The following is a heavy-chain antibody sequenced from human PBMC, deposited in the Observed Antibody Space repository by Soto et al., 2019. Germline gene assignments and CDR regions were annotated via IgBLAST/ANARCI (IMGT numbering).Heavy chain of an antibody. J-gene: IGHJ6*02. CDR2: ISGSGGST. Sequence: LRLSCAASGFTFSSYAMSWVRQAPGKGLEWVSAISGSGGSTYYADSVKGRFTISRDNSKNTLYLQMNSLRAEDTAVYYCAKSTMALTWALDVWGQGTTVTVSS. D-gene: IGHD3-10*01. V-gene: IGHV3-23*01. CDR3: AKSTMALTWALDV. CDR1: GFTFSSYA.